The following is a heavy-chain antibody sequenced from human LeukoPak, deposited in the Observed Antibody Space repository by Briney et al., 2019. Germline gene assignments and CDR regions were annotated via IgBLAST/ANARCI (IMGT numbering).Heavy chain of an antibody. CDR1: GFTFDDYA. CDR2: ISWNSGSI. CDR3: AKSGYTGSYNYYYYYMDV. V-gene: IGHV3-9*01. Sequence: GGSLRLSCAASGFTFDDYAMHWVRQAPGKGLEWVPGISWNSGSIGYADSVKGRFTISRDNAKNSLYLQMNSLRAEDTALYYCAKSGYTGSYNYYYYYMDVWGKGTTVTISS. D-gene: IGHD1-26*01. J-gene: IGHJ6*03.